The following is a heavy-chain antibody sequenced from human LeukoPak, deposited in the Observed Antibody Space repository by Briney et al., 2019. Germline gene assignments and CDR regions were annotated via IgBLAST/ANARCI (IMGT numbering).Heavy chain of an antibody. CDR1: GFTFSSYA. D-gene: IGHD6-13*01. V-gene: IGHV3-30-3*01. Sequence: GGSLTLSCAASGFTFSSYAMHWVRQAPGKGLEWVAVISYDGSNKYYADSVKGRFTISRDNSKNTLYLQMNSLRAEDTAVYFCTREAAAGIDYWGQGTLVTVSS. CDR3: TREAAAGIDY. CDR2: ISYDGSNK. J-gene: IGHJ4*02.